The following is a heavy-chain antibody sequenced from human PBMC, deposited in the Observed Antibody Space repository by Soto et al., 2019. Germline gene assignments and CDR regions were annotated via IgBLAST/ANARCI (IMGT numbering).Heavy chain of an antibody. CDR2: IYYSGST. V-gene: IGHV4-30-4*01. Sequence: QVQLQESGPGLVKPSQTLSLTCTVSGGSISSGEYFWSWIRQPPGKGLEWIAYIYYSGSTYYNPSLKSRVTISVDTSTNQFSLKLSSVTAADTAVYYCARVLQLWLNAFDIWGQGTMVTVSS. J-gene: IGHJ3*02. D-gene: IGHD5-18*01. CDR3: ARVLQLWLNAFDI. CDR1: GGSISSGEYF.